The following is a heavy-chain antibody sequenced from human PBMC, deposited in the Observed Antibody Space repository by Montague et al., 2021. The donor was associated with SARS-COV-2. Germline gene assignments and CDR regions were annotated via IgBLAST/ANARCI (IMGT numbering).Heavy chain of an antibody. CDR2: FYYSGST. Sequence: SETLSLTCIVSGGSVSSGSYYWSWIRQPPGKGLEWIGYFYYSGSTNYXPSLKSRVTISVDTSKNQFSLKLSSVTAADTAVYYCARDPWRITIFGVVTRYGMDVWGQGTTVTVSS. D-gene: IGHD3-3*01. V-gene: IGHV4-61*01. CDR3: ARDPWRITIFGVVTRYGMDV. J-gene: IGHJ6*02. CDR1: GGSVSSGSYY.